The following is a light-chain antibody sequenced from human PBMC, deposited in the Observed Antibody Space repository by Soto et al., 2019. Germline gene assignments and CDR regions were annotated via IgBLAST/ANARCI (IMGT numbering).Light chain of an antibody. Sequence: SALTQPPSASGSPGQSVTISCTGTSSDVGGYNYVSWYQQHPGKAPKFMLYEVSKRPSGVPDRFSGSKSGNTASLTVSGLQAEDEADYYCSSYAGSNNEVFGGGTKLTVL. J-gene: IGLJ3*02. CDR2: EVS. CDR3: SSYAGSNNEV. CDR1: SSDVGGYNY. V-gene: IGLV2-8*01.